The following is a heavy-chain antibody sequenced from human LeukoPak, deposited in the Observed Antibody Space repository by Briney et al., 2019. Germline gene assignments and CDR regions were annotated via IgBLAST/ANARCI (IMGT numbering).Heavy chain of an antibody. CDR3: ARGSNHFDY. Sequence: SETLSLTCTGSGGTISSYYWSWVRQPPGKGLEWIAYIYYSGSTNYVPSLKSRVTISADTSKNHFSLNLSSVTAADTAVYYCARGSNHFDYWGQGTLVTVSS. V-gene: IGHV4-59*01. D-gene: IGHD2-2*01. CDR2: IYYSGST. CDR1: GGTISSYY. J-gene: IGHJ4*02.